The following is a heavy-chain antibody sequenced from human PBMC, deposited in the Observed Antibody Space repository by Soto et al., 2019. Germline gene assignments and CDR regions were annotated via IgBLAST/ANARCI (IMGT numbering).Heavy chain of an antibody. CDR2: IIPIFDIT. D-gene: IGHD3-22*01. CDR3: ARPDEGGYSSNHHYYYALDV. CDR1: GGTFRSYS. J-gene: IGHJ6*02. V-gene: IGHV1-69*01. Sequence: QVQLVQSGAAVKTPGSSVKVSCKASGGTFRSYSISWVRQAPGHGLEWLGGIIPIFDITNYAQTFQGRVTITADESTSTAYMELSSLGSDDTAVYYCARPDEGGYSSNHHYYYALDVWGQGTTVTV.